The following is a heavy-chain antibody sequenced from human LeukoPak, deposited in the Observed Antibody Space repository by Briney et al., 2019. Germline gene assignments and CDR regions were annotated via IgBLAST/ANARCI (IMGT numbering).Heavy chain of an antibody. CDR2: INWNGGST. Sequence: GGSLRLSCAASGFTFNSYTMHWVRQAPGKGLEWVSGINWNGGSTGYADSVKGRFTISRDNAKNSLYLQMNSLRAEDTALYYCARVGGGYSYGPPDHWGQGTLVTVSS. D-gene: IGHD5-18*01. CDR1: GFTFNSYT. J-gene: IGHJ4*02. CDR3: ARVGGGYSYGPPDH. V-gene: IGHV3-20*04.